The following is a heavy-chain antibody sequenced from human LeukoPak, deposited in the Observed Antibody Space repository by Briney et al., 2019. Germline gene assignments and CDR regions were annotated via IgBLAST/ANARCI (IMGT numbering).Heavy chain of an antibody. V-gene: IGHV6-1*01. Sequence: SQTLSLTCAISGDSVSSNIATWNWIRQSPSRGLEWLGRTYYRSKWYNDYAVSVKSRITINPDTSKNQFSLQLNSVTPEDTAVYYCARGDHSRTGHAFDYWGQGTLVTVSS. CDR1: GDSVSSNIAT. CDR2: TYYRSKWYN. J-gene: IGHJ4*02. D-gene: IGHD7-27*01. CDR3: ARGDHSRTGHAFDY.